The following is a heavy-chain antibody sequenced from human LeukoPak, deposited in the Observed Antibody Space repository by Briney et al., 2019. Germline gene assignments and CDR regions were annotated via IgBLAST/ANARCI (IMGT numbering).Heavy chain of an antibody. J-gene: IGHJ4*02. CDR2: IYYSGNT. CDR1: GVSISSSNSY. V-gene: IGHV4-39*01. CDR3: ARQTGSGLFILP. Sequence: SETLSLTCTVSGVSISSSNSYWGWIRQPPGKGLEWIGSIYYSGNTYYNASLKSQVSISIDTSTHQFSMRLTSVTAADTAVYYCARQTGSGLFILPGGQGTLVTVSS. D-gene: IGHD3/OR15-3a*01.